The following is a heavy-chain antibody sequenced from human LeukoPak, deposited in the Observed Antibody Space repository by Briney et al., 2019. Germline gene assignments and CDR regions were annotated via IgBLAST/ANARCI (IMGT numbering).Heavy chain of an antibody. CDR1: GFTFSSYA. J-gene: IGHJ4*02. Sequence: GGSLRLSYAASGFTFSSYAMSWVRQAPGKGLEWVSAISGSGGATYYADSVKGRFTISRDNSKNTLYLQMNSLRAEDTAVYYCAKSWLRLGGDYWGQGTLVTVSS. D-gene: IGHD5-12*01. CDR2: ISGSGGAT. V-gene: IGHV3-23*01. CDR3: AKSWLRLGGDY.